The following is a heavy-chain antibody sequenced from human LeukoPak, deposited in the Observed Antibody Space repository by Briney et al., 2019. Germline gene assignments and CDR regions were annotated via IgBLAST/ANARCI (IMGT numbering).Heavy chain of an antibody. D-gene: IGHD3-9*01. CDR3: ATLEGDYDILTGYYTPFDY. J-gene: IGHJ4*02. CDR2: INPNSGGT. CDR1: GYTFTGYY. V-gene: IGHV1-2*02. Sequence: ASVKVSCKASGYTFTGYYMHWVRQAPGRGLEWMGWINPNSGGTNYAQKFQGRVTMTRDTSISTAYMELSRLRSDDTAVYYCATLEGDYDILTGYYTPFDYWGQGTLVTVSS.